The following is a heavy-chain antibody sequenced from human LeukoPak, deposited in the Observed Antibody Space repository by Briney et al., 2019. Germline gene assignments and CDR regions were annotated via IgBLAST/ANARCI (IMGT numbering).Heavy chain of an antibody. CDR1: GYTFTSYG. CDR3: ARGPVRSTTSELVRLDP. J-gene: IGHJ5*02. Sequence: ASVKVSCKASGYTFTSYGISCVRQAPGQGLEWMGWISAYNGNTNYAQKLQGRVTMTTDTSTSTAYMELRSLRSDDTAVYYCARGPVRSTTSELVRLDPWGQGTLVTVSS. V-gene: IGHV1-18*01. D-gene: IGHD2-2*01. CDR2: ISAYNGNT.